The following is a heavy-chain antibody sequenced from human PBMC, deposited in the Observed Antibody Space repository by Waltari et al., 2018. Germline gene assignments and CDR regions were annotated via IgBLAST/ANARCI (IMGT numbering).Heavy chain of an antibody. D-gene: IGHD5-12*01. CDR2: IYYSGRS. V-gene: IGHV4-31*03. CDR3: ARGDIVADRSFDY. CDR1: GGSISSGGYY. J-gene: IGHJ4*02. Sequence: QVQLQESGPGLVKPSQTLSLTCTVSGGSISSGGYYWSWIRQHPGKGLEWIGYIYYSGRSYYNQSLKSRVTIAVDTSKNQFSLRLRSVTAADTAVYYCARGDIVADRSFDYWGQGTLVTVSS.